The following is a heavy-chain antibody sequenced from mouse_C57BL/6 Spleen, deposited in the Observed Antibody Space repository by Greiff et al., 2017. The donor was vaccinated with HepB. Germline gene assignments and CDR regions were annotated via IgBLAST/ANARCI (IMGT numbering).Heavy chain of an antibody. V-gene: IGHV5-6*01. CDR2: ISSGGSYT. CDR3: ARYDYDVFDY. Sequence: EVKLMESGGDLVKPGGSLKLSCAASGFTFSSYGMSWVRQTPDKRLEWVATISSGGSYTYYPDSVKGRFTISRDNAKNTLYLQMSSLKSEDTAMYYCARYDYDVFDYWGQGTTLTVSS. D-gene: IGHD2-4*01. CDR1: GFTFSSYG. J-gene: IGHJ2*01.